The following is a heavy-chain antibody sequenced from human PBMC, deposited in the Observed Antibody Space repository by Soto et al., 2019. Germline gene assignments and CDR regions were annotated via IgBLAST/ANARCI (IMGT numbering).Heavy chain of an antibody. V-gene: IGHV3-23*01. D-gene: IGHD2-8*01. CDR1: GFTFNNYG. CDR2: VSGGGGRT. J-gene: IGHJ4*02. Sequence: GGSLRLSCAASGFTFNNYGMTWVRQAPGRGLEWVSTVSGGGGRTYYADSVKGRFTISRDNSKNTLFLQMNSLTAKDTAIYYCAKAVAPYCSDGICYMEYFDYWGQGTLVTVSS. CDR3: AKAVAPYCSDGICYMEYFDY.